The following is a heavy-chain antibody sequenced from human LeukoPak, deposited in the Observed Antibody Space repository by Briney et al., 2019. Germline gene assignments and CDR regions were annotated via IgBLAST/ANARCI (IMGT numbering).Heavy chain of an antibody. J-gene: IGHJ4*02. Sequence: GGSLRLSCAASGFTFSSYAMSWVRQAPGKGLEWVSAISGSGGGTYYADSVKGRFTISRDNSKNTLYLQMNSLRAEDTAVYYCAKDAPVNIVVVPAANSWGQGTLVTVSS. CDR2: ISGSGGGT. CDR3: AKDAPVNIVVVPAANS. D-gene: IGHD2-2*01. V-gene: IGHV3-23*01. CDR1: GFTFSSYA.